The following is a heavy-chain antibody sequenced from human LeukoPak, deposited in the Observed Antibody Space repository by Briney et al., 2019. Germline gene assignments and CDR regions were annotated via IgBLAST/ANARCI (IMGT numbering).Heavy chain of an antibody. CDR1: GYTFTSYG. CDR3: ARKFWSGYYTSRYYGMDV. D-gene: IGHD3-3*01. J-gene: IGHJ6*02. Sequence: ASVKVPCKASGYTFTSYGISWVRQAPGQGLEWMGWISAYNGNTNYAQKLQGRVTMTTDTSTSTAYMELRSLRSDDTAVYYCARKFWSGYYTSRYYGMDVWGQGTTVTVSS. CDR2: ISAYNGNT. V-gene: IGHV1-18*01.